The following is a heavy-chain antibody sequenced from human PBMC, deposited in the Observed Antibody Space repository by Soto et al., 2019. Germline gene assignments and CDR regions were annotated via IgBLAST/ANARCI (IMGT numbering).Heavy chain of an antibody. J-gene: IGHJ4*02. V-gene: IGHV2-5*02. CDR3: AHRRTSGSGSYSFAY. D-gene: IGHD3-10*01. CDR2: IYWDDDK. Sequence: QITLKESGPTLVKPTQTLTLTCTCSGFSLSTSGVGVAWIRQPPGKALEWLALIYWDDDKRYSPSLKSRLTITKDTSKNQVVPTMTNMDPEDTATYYCAHRRTSGSGSYSFAYWGQGTLVTVSS. CDR1: GFSLSTSGVG.